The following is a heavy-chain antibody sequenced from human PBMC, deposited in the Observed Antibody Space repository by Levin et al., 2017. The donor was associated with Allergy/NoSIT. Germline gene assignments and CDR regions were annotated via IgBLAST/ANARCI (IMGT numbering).Heavy chain of an antibody. CDR1: GFTFSSYA. D-gene: IGHD3-10*01. J-gene: IGHJ1*01. Sequence: GGSLRLSCAASGFTFSSYAMSWVRQAPGKGLEWVSAISGSGGSTYYADSVKGRFTISRDNSKNTLYLQMNSLRAEDTAVYYCAKDASTYYYGSGFSGDFQHWGQGTLVTVSS. CDR3: AKDASTYYYGSGFSGDFQH. V-gene: IGHV3-23*01. CDR2: ISGSGGST.